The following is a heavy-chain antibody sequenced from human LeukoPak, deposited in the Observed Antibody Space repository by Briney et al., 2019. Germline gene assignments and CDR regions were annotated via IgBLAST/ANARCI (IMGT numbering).Heavy chain of an antibody. CDR2: IYPGDSDT. J-gene: IGHJ4*02. Sequence: GESLKISCKGSGYSFTSYWIGWVRQMPGKGLEWMGIIYPGDSDTRYSPSFRGQVTISADKSISTAYLQWSSLKASDTAMYYCASFYDSSGYYPPFDYWGQGTLVTVSS. CDR3: ASFYDSSGYYPPFDY. CDR1: GYSFTSYW. V-gene: IGHV5-51*01. D-gene: IGHD3-22*01.